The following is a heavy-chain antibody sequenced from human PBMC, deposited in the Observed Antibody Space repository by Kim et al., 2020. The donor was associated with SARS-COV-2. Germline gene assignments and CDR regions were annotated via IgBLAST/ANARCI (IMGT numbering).Heavy chain of an antibody. D-gene: IGHD3-10*01. CDR2: IYYSGST. CDR1: GGSISSYY. Sequence: SETLSLTCTVSGGSISSYYWSWIRQPPGKGLEWIGYIYYSGSTNYNPSLKSRVTISVDTSKNQFSLKLSSVTAADTAVYYCARHTTMVRGVLPGYYYGMDVWGQGTTVTVSS. CDR3: ARHTTMVRGVLPGYYYGMDV. V-gene: IGHV4-59*13. J-gene: IGHJ6*02.